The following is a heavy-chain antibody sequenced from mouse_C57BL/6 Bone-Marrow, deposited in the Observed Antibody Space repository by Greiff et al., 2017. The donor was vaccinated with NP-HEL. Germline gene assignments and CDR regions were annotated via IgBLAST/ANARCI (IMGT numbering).Heavy chain of an antibody. V-gene: IGHV1-43*01. Sequence: EVKLMESGPELVKPGASVKISCKASGYSFTGYYMHWVKQSSEKSLEWIGEINPSTGGTSYNQKFKGKATLTVDKSSSTAYMQLKSLTSEDSAVYYCARLDFDYWGQGTTLTVSS. CDR2: INPSTGGT. CDR3: ARLDFDY. CDR1: GYSFTGYY. J-gene: IGHJ2*01.